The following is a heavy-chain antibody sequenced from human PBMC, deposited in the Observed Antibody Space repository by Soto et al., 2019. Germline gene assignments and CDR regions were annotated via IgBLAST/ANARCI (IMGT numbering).Heavy chain of an antibody. D-gene: IGHD3-22*01. Sequence: GASVKVSCKASGYTFTSYYMHWVRQAPGQGLEWMGIINPSGGSTSYAQKFQGRVTMTRDTSTSTVYMELSSLRSEDTAVYYCARDRDYDSSGYPEPYYFDYWGQGTLVTVSS. V-gene: IGHV1-46*01. CDR3: ARDRDYDSSGYPEPYYFDY. J-gene: IGHJ4*02. CDR1: GYTFTSYY. CDR2: INPSGGST.